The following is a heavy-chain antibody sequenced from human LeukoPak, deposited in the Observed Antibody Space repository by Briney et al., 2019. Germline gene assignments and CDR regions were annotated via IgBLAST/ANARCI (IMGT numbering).Heavy chain of an antibody. D-gene: IGHD2-2*01. CDR2: ISSSSSYI. J-gene: IGHJ4*02. V-gene: IGHV3-21*04. Sequence: GGSLRLSCAASGFTFSSYSMNWVRQAPGKGLEWVSSISSSSSYIYYADSVKGRFTIFRDNAKNSLYLQMNSLRAEDTAVYYCAKSVVVPAAMGTFDYWGQGTLVTVSS. CDR1: GFTFSSYS. CDR3: AKSVVVPAAMGTFDY.